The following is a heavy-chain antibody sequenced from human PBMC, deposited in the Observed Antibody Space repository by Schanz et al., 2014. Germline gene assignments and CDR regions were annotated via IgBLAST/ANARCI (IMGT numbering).Heavy chain of an antibody. J-gene: IGHJ4*02. CDR3: AKVGLYYYGSGFDY. Sequence: QVQLVESGGGVVQPGGSLRLSCAASGFTFSSYGMHWVRQAPGKGLEWISSMYINSGSTQYADSVKGRFIISRDSSKNTLYLRMISLRAEDTAVYYCAKVGLYYYGSGFDYWGQGTLVTVSS. CDR2: MYINSGST. D-gene: IGHD3-10*01. V-gene: IGHV3-NL1*01. CDR1: GFTFSSYG.